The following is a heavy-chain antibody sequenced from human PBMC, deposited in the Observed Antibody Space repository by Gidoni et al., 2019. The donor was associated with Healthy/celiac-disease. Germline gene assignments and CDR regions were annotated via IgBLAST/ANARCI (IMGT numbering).Heavy chain of an antibody. V-gene: IGHV3-33*01. J-gene: IGHJ4*02. D-gene: IGHD3-10*01. CDR3: ARSGSGSYYPFDY. CDR2: IWYDGSNK. Sequence: QVQLVASGGGVVQPGRSLRLSCAASGFTFSSYGMHWVRQAPGKGLEWVAVIWYDGSNKYYADSVKGRFTISRDNSKNTLYLQMNSLRAEDTAVYYCARSGSGSYYPFDYWGQGTLVTVSS. CDR1: GFTFSSYG.